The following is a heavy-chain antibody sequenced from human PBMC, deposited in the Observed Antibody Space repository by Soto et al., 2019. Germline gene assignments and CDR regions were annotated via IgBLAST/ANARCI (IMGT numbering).Heavy chain of an antibody. J-gene: IGHJ6*02. CDR2: ISAYNGNT. Sequence: QVQLVQSGAEVKKPGASVKVSCKASGYTCSSYGISWVRQAPGQGLEWMGWISAYNGNTNYAQKLQGRVTMTTDTSTSTAYMELRSLRSDAPAVYYCARGPNYDILTGNYDGMDVWGQGTTVTVSS. D-gene: IGHD3-9*01. CDR1: GYTCSSYG. V-gene: IGHV1-18*01. CDR3: ARGPNYDILTGNYDGMDV.